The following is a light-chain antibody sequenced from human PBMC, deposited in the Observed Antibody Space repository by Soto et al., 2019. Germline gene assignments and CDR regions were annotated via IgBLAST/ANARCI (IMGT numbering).Light chain of an antibody. CDR2: GAS. J-gene: IGKJ1*01. CDR1: QSVNSNY. Sequence: EIVLTQSPGTLSLSPGERATLSCRASQSVNSNYLAWYQRKPGQAPRLLIYGASNRATDIPYRFSASGSGTDFPLTITSLEAEDFAVYYCQQYDSTPPTFGQGTKVEVK. V-gene: IGKV3-20*01. CDR3: QQYDSTPPT.